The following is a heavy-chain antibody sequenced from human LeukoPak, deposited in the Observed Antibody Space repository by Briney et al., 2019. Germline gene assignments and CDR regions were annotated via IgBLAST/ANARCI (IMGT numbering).Heavy chain of an antibody. CDR1: GFIFSSYA. V-gene: IGHV3-23*01. CDR2: ISGSGSTR. CDR3: AEELSTVRDY. Sequence: GGSLRLSCAASGFIFSSYALSWVRQAPGKGLEWVSTISGSGSTRHSADFVKGRFTISRDNSKNTLYLQMNSLRAEDTAVYYCAEELSTVRDYWGQGALVTVSS. D-gene: IGHD3-10*01. J-gene: IGHJ4*02.